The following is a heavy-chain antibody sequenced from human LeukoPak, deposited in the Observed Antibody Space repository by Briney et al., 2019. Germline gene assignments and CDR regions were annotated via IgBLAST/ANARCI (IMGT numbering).Heavy chain of an antibody. CDR3: ARGDTSCPRTCLDY. CDR1: GFTFRSHW. CDR2: INRDEGGK. Sequence: GGSLRLSCAVSGFTFRSHWMTWVRQAPGKGLEWVANINRDEGGKHYVDSVKGRFTISRDNAKNSLYLQMNSLRAEDTAVYYCARGDTSCPRTCLDYWGQGTLVTVSS. J-gene: IGHJ4*02. D-gene: IGHD2-2*01. V-gene: IGHV3-7*01.